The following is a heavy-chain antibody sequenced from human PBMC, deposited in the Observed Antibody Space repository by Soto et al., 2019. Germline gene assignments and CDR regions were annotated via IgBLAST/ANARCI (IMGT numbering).Heavy chain of an antibody. D-gene: IGHD3-16*01. CDR3: ARESYVQVY. CDR2: LYNTGST. CDR1: GASISRYY. J-gene: IGHJ4*02. V-gene: IGHV4-4*08. Sequence: SETLSLTCTVSGASISRYYWSWIRQPPGKGLEWIGYLYNTGSTIYNPSLKSRVTISVDTSKNQFSLRLSSVTAADTAVYYCARESYVQVYWGQGMLVTVSS.